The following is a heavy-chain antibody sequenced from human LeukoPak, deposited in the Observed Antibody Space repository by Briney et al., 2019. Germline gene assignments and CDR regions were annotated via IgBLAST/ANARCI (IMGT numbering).Heavy chain of an antibody. D-gene: IGHD2/OR15-2a*01. CDR1: GYTFTGYY. V-gene: IGHV1-2*02. J-gene: IGHJ6*02. CDR3: ARDLALLGLHSTQVTRYYGMDV. Sequence: ASVKVSCKASGYTFTGYYMHWVRQAPGQGLEWMGWINPNSGGTNYAQKFQGRVTMTRDTSISTAYMELSRLRSDDTAVYYCARDLALLGLHSTQVTRYYGMDVWGQGTTVTVSS. CDR2: INPNSGGT.